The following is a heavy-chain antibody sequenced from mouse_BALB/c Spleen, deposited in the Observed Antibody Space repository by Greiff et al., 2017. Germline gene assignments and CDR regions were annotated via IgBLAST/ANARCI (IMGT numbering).Heavy chain of an antibody. CDR1: GYTFTSYW. CDR3: ARCPYGNIAWFAY. CDR2: INPSTGYT. D-gene: IGHD2-10*02. J-gene: IGHJ3*01. Sequence: QVHVKQSGAELAKPGASVKMSCKASGYTFTSYWMHWVKQRPGQGLEWIGYINPSTGYTEYNQKFKDKATLTADKSSSTAYMQLSSLTSEDSAVYYCARCPYGNIAWFAYWGQGTLVTVSA. V-gene: IGHV1-7*01.